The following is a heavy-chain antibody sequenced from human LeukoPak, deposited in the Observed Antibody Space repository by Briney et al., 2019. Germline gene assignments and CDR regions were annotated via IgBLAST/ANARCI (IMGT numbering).Heavy chain of an antibody. J-gene: IGHJ5*02. D-gene: IGHD2/OR15-2a*01. Sequence: SETLSLNCTVSGYSISSGYYWGWIRQPPGKGLEWIGSIYHSGSTYYNPSLTSRVTISVDTSKNQFSLKLSSVTAADTAVYYCARGLYGTFDPWGQGALVTVSS. CDR3: ARGLYGTFDP. CDR2: IYHSGST. V-gene: IGHV4-38-2*02. CDR1: GYSISSGYY.